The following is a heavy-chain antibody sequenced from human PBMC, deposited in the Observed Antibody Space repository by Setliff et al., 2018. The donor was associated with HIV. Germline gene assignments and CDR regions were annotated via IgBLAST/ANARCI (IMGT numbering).Heavy chain of an antibody. J-gene: IGHJ4*02. CDR1: GGSISSSSSY. Sequence: ETLSLTCTVSGGSISSSSSYWGWIRQSPGKGLEWVANIKPDGRDQYYVDSVKGRFTIFRDNTKDSLFLQMTSLRAEDTAVYYCTRGHYSTFGWGQGTLVTVS. CDR2: IKPDGRDQ. D-gene: IGHD2-21*01. CDR3: TRGHYSTFG. V-gene: IGHV3-7*01.